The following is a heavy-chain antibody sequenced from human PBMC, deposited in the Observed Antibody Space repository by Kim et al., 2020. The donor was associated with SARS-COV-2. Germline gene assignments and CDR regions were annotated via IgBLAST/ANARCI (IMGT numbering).Heavy chain of an antibody. J-gene: IGHJ3*02. CDR3: TRDERLTVTSPGVFNM. CDR1: GFTFSNYW. D-gene: IGHD4-4*01. Sequence: GGSLRLSCAASGFTFSNYWMHWVRQAPGKGLVWVSRINSDGTTTYADSVKGRFTISRDNDKSTLYLQMNSLSAEDTAVYYCTRDERLTVTSPGVFNMWG. V-gene: IGHV3-74*01. CDR2: INSDGTT.